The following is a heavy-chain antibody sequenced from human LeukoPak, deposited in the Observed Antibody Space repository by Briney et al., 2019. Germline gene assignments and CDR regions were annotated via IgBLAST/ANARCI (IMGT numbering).Heavy chain of an antibody. D-gene: IGHD1-26*01. Sequence: PGGSLRLSCAASGFIFSSYATSWVRQAPGKGLEWVSVIGGSGTSTYYADSVKGRFTISRDNSKNMLYLQMNSLRVDDTAVYYCAKKVVVGATSPYSDFQDWGQGTLVTVSS. V-gene: IGHV3-23*01. CDR1: GFIFSSYA. CDR2: IGGSGTST. J-gene: IGHJ1*01. CDR3: AKKVVVGATSPYSDFQD.